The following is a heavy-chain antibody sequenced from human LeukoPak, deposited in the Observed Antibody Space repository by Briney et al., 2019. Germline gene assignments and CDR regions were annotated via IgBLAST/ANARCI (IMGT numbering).Heavy chain of an antibody. Sequence: SETLSLTCTVSGDSISIYYWSWVRQPPGKGLEWIGYICYSGSTNYNPSLKSRVTISVDTSKTQFSLKLSSVTAADTAVYYCARHGDASKDDAFDIWGQGTLVTVSS. V-gene: IGHV4-59*08. CDR3: ARHGDASKDDAFDI. CDR1: GDSISIYY. CDR2: ICYSGST. J-gene: IGHJ3*02. D-gene: IGHD5-24*01.